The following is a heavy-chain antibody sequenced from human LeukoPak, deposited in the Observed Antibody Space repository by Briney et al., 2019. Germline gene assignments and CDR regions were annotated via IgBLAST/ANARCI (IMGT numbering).Heavy chain of an antibody. CDR3: ALGYCGGGSCYAREYFQH. V-gene: IGHV4-31*11. Sequence: SETLSLTCAVSGGSISSGGYYWTWIRQHPGKGLEWIGYIYYSGSTYYNPSLKSRVTISVDTSKNQFSLKLSSVTAADTAVYYCALGYCGGGSCYAREYFQHWGQGTLVTVSS. CDR1: GGSISSGGYY. CDR2: IYYSGST. D-gene: IGHD2-15*01. J-gene: IGHJ1*01.